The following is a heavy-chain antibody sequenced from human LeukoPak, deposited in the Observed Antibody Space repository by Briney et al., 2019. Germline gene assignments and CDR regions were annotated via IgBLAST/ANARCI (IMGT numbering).Heavy chain of an antibody. V-gene: IGHV4-39*07. CDR2: IYYGGST. CDR1: GGSISSSSYY. D-gene: IGHD6-13*01. Sequence: PSETLSLTCTVSGGSISSSSYYWGWIRQPPGKGLEWIGSIYYGGSTYYNPSLKSRVTISVDTSKNQFSLKLSSVTAADTAVYYCARAAAGPPGDWGQGTLVTVSS. CDR3: ARAAAGPPGD. J-gene: IGHJ4*02.